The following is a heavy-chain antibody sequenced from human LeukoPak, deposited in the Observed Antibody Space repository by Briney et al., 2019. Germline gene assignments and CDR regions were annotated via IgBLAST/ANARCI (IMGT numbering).Heavy chain of an antibody. D-gene: IGHD3-22*01. CDR1: GFTFSHYA. J-gene: IGHJ4*02. V-gene: IGHV3-23*01. Sequence: GGSLRLSCAASGFTFSHYAMSWVRQAPGKGLEWVSGIGGSGGSTYYADSVKGRVTISRDNSKNTLYLQMNSLRAEDTAVYYCAKSRARREGSSGSIDFWGQGTLVTVSS. CDR3: AKSRARREGSSGSIDF. CDR2: IGGSGGST.